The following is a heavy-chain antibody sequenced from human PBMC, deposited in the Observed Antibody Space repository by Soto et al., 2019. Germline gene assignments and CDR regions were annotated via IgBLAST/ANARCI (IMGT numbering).Heavy chain of an antibody. J-gene: IGHJ4*02. CDR3: ARVPAARLPRLPYYFDY. CDR2: ISAYNGNT. CDR1: GYTFTSYG. D-gene: IGHD6-6*01. Sequence: ASVKVSCKASGYTFTSYGISWVRQAPGQGLEWMGWISAYNGNTNYAQKLQGRVTMTTDTSTSTAYMELRSLRSDDTAVYYCARVPAARLPRLPYYFDYWGQGTLVTVSS. V-gene: IGHV1-18*04.